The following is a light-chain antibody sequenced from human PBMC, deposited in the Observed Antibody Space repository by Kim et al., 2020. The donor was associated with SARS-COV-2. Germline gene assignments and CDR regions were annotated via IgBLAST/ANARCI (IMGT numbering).Light chain of an antibody. CDR1: QSLSSD. Sequence: EMVMTQSPATLSVSPGERATLSCRASQSLSSDLAWYQQRPGQAPRLLIYDASTRATGIPARFSGSGSGTDFSLTISSLQSEDFGIYYCQQYNVWPLTFGGGTKLEIK. J-gene: IGKJ4*01. CDR2: DAS. CDR3: QQYNVWPLT. V-gene: IGKV3-15*01.